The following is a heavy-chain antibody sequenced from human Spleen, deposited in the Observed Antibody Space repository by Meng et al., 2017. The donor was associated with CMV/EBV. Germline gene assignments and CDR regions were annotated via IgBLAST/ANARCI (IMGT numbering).Heavy chain of an antibody. D-gene: IGHD3-22*01. CDR2: ISWNSGSI. Sequence: SLKISCAASGFTFDDYAMHWVRQAPGKGLEWVSGISWNSGSIDYADSVEVRFTISRDNAKNSLYLQMNSLRAEDTALYYCAKDHYDSSCSYFDSLGQGTLVTVSS. J-gene: IGHJ4*02. CDR3: AKDHYDSSCSYFDS. CDR1: GFTFDDYA. V-gene: IGHV3-9*01.